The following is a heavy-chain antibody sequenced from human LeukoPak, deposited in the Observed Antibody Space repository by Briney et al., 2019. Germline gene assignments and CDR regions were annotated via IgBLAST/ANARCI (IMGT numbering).Heavy chain of an antibody. D-gene: IGHD6-19*01. CDR3: ARALEDSSGWSERYYFDY. J-gene: IGHJ4*02. CDR2: ISSSSSYI. V-gene: IGHV3-21*01. CDR1: GFTFSSYS. Sequence: GGSLRLSCAASGFTFSSYSMNWVRQAPGKGLEWVPSISSSSSYIYYADSVKGRFTISRDNAKNSLYLQMNSLRAEDTAVYYCARALEDSSGWSERYYFDYWGQGTLVTVSS.